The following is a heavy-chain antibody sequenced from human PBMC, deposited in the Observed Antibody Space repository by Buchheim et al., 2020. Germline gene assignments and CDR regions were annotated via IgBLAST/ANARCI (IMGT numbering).Heavy chain of an antibody. D-gene: IGHD5-18*01. Sequence: QLQLQESGPGLVKPSETLSLTCTVSGGSISSSSYYWGWIRQSPGKGLEWIGSIYYSGSTYYNPSPKSRVTISVDTSKNQFSLKLSSVTAADTAVYYCARAGYSYGPDYWGQGTL. CDR3: ARAGYSYGPDY. CDR1: GGSISSSSYY. J-gene: IGHJ4*02. CDR2: IYYSGST. V-gene: IGHV4-39*07.